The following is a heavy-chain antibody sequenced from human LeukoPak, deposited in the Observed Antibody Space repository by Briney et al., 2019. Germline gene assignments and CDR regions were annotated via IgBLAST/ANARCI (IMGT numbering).Heavy chain of an antibody. CDR1: GYTFTSYY. D-gene: IGHD3-22*01. V-gene: IGHV1-46*01. Sequence: APVTVSCKASGYTFTSYYMHWVRQAPGQGLEWMGIINPSGGSTSYAQKFQGRVTMTRDTSTSTVYMELSSLRSEDTAVYYCAREERYYYDSSGYYLWYYYYGMDVWGQGTTVTVSS. CDR2: INPSGGST. CDR3: AREERYYYDSSGYYLWYYYYGMDV. J-gene: IGHJ6*02.